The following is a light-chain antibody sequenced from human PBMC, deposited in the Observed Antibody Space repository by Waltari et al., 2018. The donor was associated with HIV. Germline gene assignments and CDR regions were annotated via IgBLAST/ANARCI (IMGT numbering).Light chain of an antibody. CDR3: QQCYSTPWT. CDR1: QSLLLNFNNKTY. Sequence: DIVMTPSPASLAVSLGERATINCKSNQSLLLNFNNKTYLTWYQQKPGQSPKLLLYWASTRESGVPDRFSGSGSGTDFNLTISSLQAEDVATYYCQQCYSTPWTFGRGTKVEI. J-gene: IGKJ1*01. V-gene: IGKV4-1*01. CDR2: WAS.